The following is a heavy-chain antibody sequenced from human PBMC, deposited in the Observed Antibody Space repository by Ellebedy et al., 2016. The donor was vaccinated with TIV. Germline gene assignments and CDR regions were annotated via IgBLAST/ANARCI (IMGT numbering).Heavy chain of an antibody. Sequence: SETLSLTXAVYGGSFSGYYWSWIRQPPGKGLEWIGEINHSGSTNYNPSLKSRVTISVDTSKNQFSLKLSSVTAADTAVYYCARDLGYCSSTSCYSGWWDYWGQGTLVTVSS. CDR3: ARDLGYCSSTSCYSGWWDY. CDR1: GGSFSGYY. CDR2: INHSGST. J-gene: IGHJ4*02. D-gene: IGHD2-2*02. V-gene: IGHV4-34*01.